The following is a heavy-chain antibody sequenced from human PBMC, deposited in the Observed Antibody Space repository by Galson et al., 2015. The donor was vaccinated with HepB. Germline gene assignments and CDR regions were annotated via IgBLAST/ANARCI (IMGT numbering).Heavy chain of an antibody. CDR2: INHSGST. Sequence: ETLSLTCAVYGGSFSGYYWSWIRQPPGKGLEWIGEINHSGSTNYNPSLKSRVTISVDTTKNQFSLKLSSVTAADTAVYYCARRGYCSSTSCRGIFDYWGQGTLVTVSS. D-gene: IGHD2-2*01. CDR1: GGSFSGYY. V-gene: IGHV4-34*01. CDR3: ARRGYCSSTSCRGIFDY. J-gene: IGHJ4*02.